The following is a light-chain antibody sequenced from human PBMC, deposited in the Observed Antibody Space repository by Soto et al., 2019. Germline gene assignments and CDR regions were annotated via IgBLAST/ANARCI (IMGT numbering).Light chain of an antibody. CDR1: QNINTY. CDR3: QQGDSFPFT. Sequence: DIQMTQSPSSLSASVGDRVTITCRASQNINTYLNWYQQKPGKAPKVLIFAASSLQTGVPSRFSGSGSGTEFTLTISGLQHEDFATYFCQQGDSFPFTFGGGTKVDIK. V-gene: IGKV1-39*01. J-gene: IGKJ4*01. CDR2: AAS.